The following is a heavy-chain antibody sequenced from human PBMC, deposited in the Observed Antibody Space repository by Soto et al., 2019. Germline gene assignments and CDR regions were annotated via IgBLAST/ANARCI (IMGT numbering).Heavy chain of an antibody. J-gene: IGHJ4*02. Sequence: QVQLVESGGGVVQPGRSLRLSCAASGFTFSSYGMHWVRQAPGKGLEWVAIISYDGSNTHYADSVKGRFTISRDNSKNTLYLQMNSLRAEDTSVYYCAKEGGLSGSYYISSSYYFDYWGQGTLVTVSS. CDR1: GFTFSSYG. V-gene: IGHV3-30*18. D-gene: IGHD1-26*01. CDR3: AKEGGLSGSYYISSSYYFDY. CDR2: ISYDGSNT.